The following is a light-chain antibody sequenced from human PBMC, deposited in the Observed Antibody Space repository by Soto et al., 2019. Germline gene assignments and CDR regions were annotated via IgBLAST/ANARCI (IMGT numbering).Light chain of an antibody. CDR3: QQYYNSPIT. CDR2: WAS. V-gene: IGKV4-1*01. CDR1: QSVLYSSNNNNY. J-gene: IGKJ5*01. Sequence: DIVMTQSPDSLAVSLGERATINCKSSQSVLYSSNNNNYLAWYQQKPRQPPKLLIYWASTRESGVPDRFSGSGSGTDFTLAISSLQAEDVAVYYCQQYYNSPITFGQGTRLEIK.